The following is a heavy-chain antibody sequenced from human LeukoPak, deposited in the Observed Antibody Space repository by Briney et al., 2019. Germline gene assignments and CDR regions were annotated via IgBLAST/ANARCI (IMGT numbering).Heavy chain of an antibody. J-gene: IGHJ6*03. D-gene: IGHD2-2*01. V-gene: IGHV3-20*04. CDR1: GFTFDDYG. CDR3: ARVAHCSSTSCYLVGDYYYYYMDV. CDR2: INWNGGST. Sequence: GGSLRLSCAASGFTFDDYGMSWVRQAPGKGLEWVSGINWNGGSTGYADSVKGRFTIARDNAKNSLYLQMNSLRAEDTALYYCARVAHCSSTSCYLVGDYYYYYMDVWGKGTTVTVSS.